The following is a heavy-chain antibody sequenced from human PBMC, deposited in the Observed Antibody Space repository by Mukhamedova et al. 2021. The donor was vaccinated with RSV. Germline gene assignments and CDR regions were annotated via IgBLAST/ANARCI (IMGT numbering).Heavy chain of an antibody. V-gene: IGHV3-15*01. CDR3: TTQSLYSGSYYLGDNFDY. D-gene: IGHD1-26*01. Sequence: GGTTDYAAPVKGRFTISRDDSKNTLYLQMNSLKTEDTAVYYCTTQSLYSGSYYLGDNFDYLGQVTLVTVSS. CDR2: GGTT. J-gene: IGHJ4*02.